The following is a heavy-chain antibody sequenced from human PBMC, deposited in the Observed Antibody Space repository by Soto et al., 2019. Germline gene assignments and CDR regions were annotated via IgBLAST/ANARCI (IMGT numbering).Heavy chain of an antibody. V-gene: IGHV1-18*01. Sequence: QVQLVQSGADVKKPGASVKVACKASGYTFTSYGISWVRQAPGQGREWMGWISAYNGNTNYAQKLQGRVTMTTDTSTSTAYMELRSLRSDDTAVYYCARADAIFGVVTAFDYWGQVTLVTVSS. CDR1: GYTFTSYG. J-gene: IGHJ4*02. CDR3: ARADAIFGVVTAFDY. D-gene: IGHD3-3*01. CDR2: ISAYNGNT.